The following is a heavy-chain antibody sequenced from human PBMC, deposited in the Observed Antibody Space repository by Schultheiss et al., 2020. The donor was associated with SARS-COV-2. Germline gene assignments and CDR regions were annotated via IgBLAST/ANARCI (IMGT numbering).Heavy chain of an antibody. CDR3: ARSGTLYNWFDP. J-gene: IGHJ5*02. D-gene: IGHD1-1*01. CDR2: ISYDGSNK. Sequence: GESLKISCAASGFTFSSYAMHWVRQAPGKGLEWVAVISYDGSNKYYADSVKGRFTISRDNSKNTLYLQMNSLRAEDTAVYYCARSGTLYNWFDPWGQGTLVTVSS. V-gene: IGHV3-30-3*01. CDR1: GFTFSSYA.